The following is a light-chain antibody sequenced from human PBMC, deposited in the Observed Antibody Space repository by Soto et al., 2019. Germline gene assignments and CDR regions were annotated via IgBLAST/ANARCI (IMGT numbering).Light chain of an antibody. V-gene: IGKV1-12*01. CDR2: AAT. Sequence: IQMTQSPSPVSASVGDRVTITCRASQDISSLLAWYQHKPGKAPKLLIYAATTLQSGVPSRFSGSESGTEFTLTISSLQPDDFATYYCQQADTFPFTFGPGTKVDMK. CDR3: QQADTFPFT. CDR1: QDISSL. J-gene: IGKJ3*01.